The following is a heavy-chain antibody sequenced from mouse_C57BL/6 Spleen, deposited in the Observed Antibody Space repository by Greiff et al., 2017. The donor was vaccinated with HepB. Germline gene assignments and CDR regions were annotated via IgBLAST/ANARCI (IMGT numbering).Heavy chain of an antibody. Sequence: QVHVKQPGAELVRPGSSVKLSCKASGYTFTSYWMHWVKQRPIQGLEWIGNIDPSDSETHYNQKFKDKATLTVDKSSSTAYMQLSSLTSEDSAVYYCASTGSSYAYFDVWGTGTTVTVSS. J-gene: IGHJ1*03. CDR1: GYTFTSYW. CDR2: IDPSDSET. V-gene: IGHV1-52*01. CDR3: ASTGSSYAYFDV. D-gene: IGHD1-1*01.